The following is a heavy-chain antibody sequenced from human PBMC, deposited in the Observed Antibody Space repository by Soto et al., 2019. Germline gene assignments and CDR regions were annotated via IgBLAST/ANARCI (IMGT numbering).Heavy chain of an antibody. CDR1: GFTFRSYA. V-gene: IGHV3-23*01. Sequence: EVQLLDSGGGLVQPGGSLRLSCAASGFTFRSYAMSWVRQAQGKLLAWGSSTSGSGGSTYYADSVKGRFTSSRDNYKNALDLEMNILGGEESAVCDCVGGIAVARSWEYVDYWGQGTLVTVSS. J-gene: IGHJ4*02. D-gene: IGHD6-19*01. CDR3: VGGIAVARSWEYVDY. CDR2: TSGSGGST.